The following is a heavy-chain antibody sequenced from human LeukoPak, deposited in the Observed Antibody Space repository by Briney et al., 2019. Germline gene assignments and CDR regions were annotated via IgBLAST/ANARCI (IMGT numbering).Heavy chain of an antibody. CDR3: ARGWASEAFDY. CDR1: EFTFSHYG. Sequence: GGSLRLSCAASEFTFSHYGMNWVRQAPGKGLEWVSSISSSSSYIYYTDSVKGRFTISRDNAKNSLYLQMDSLRAEDTAVYYCARGWASEAFDYWGQGTLVTVSS. J-gene: IGHJ4*02. V-gene: IGHV3-21*01. CDR2: ISSSSSYI. D-gene: IGHD3-16*01.